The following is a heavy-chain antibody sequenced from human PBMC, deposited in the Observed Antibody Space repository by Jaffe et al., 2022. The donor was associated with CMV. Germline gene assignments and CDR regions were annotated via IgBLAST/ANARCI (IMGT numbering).Heavy chain of an antibody. J-gene: IGHJ6*02. CDR2: ISSSSSYI. CDR1: GFTFSSYS. CDR3: ARRTSDFWSGYYSSDPHTVLGGMDV. D-gene: IGHD3-3*01. V-gene: IGHV3-21*01. Sequence: EVQLVESGGGLVKPGGSLRLSCAASGFTFSSYSMNWVRQAPGKGLEWVSSISSSSSYIYYADSVKGRFTISRDNAKNSLYLQMNSLRAEDTAVYYCARRTSDFWSGYYSSDPHTVLGGMDVWGQGTTVTVSS.